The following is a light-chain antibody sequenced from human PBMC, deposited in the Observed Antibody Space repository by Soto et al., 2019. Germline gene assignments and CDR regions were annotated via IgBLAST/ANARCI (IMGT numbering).Light chain of an antibody. CDR1: QSVRSNF. V-gene: IGKV3-20*01. CDR2: GAS. Sequence: VLTQSPGTLSLSPGERATLSCRASQSVRSNFLAWYQQKPGQAPRLLIYGASNRATGIPDRFSGSGSGTDFTLTITRLEAEDFAMYYCQRYDSLRTFGQGTKVDIK. J-gene: IGKJ1*01. CDR3: QRYDSLRT.